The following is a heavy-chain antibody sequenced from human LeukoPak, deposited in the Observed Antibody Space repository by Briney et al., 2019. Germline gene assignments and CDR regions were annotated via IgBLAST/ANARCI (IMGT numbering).Heavy chain of an antibody. D-gene: IGHD2-2*01. CDR2: ISSSSTSI. CDR1: GFSFDIYS. J-gene: IGHJ3*02. Sequence: GGSLRLSCAASGFSFDIYSVNWVRQAPGKGLEWVSSISSSSTSIYYAESLKGRFTVSRDNAKKSMFLQVDSMRVEDTAIYYCARGPPCTSVSCYVTGALDIWGQGTMVTVSS. CDR3: ARGPPCTSVSCYVTGALDI. V-gene: IGHV3-21*01.